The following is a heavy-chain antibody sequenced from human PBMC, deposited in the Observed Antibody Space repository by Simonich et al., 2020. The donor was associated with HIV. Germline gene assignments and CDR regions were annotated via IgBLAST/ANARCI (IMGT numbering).Heavy chain of an antibody. CDR2: INKDGRQK. Sequence: EVQLVESGGGLVQPGGSLRLSCAGSGFTFSNYWVTWVRQAPGKGLEWVANINKDGRQKYYLDSVKGRFTISRDNAKNSLKLQMDSLRADDTAVYYCARGWDGSSSSLDDYWGQGTLVTVSS. V-gene: IGHV3-7*01. CDR1: GFTFSNYW. D-gene: IGHD6-6*01. CDR3: ARGWDGSSSSLDDY. J-gene: IGHJ4*02.